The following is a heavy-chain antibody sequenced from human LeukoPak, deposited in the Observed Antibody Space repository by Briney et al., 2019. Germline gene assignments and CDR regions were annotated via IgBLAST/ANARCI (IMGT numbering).Heavy chain of an antibody. V-gene: IGHV4-34*01. Sequence: SETLSLTCAVYGGSFSGYYWSWIRQPPGKGLEWIGEINHSGSTNYNPSLWSRVTISVDTSKNQFSLKLSSVTAADTAVYYCARMGGGGYIWGQGTLVTVSS. J-gene: IGHJ4*02. CDR2: INHSGST. CDR1: GGSFSGYY. CDR3: ARMGGGGYI. D-gene: IGHD1-26*01.